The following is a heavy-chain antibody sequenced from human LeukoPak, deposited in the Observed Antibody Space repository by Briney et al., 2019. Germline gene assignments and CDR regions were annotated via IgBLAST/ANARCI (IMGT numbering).Heavy chain of an antibody. Sequence: PSETLSLTCTVSGGSISSSTDYWGWIRQPPGKGLEWIGYIYHSGSTYYNPSLKSRVTISVDRSKNQFSLKLSSVTAADTAVYYCARHDLYSSGWYFDYWGQGTLVTVSS. J-gene: IGHJ4*02. CDR2: IYHSGST. V-gene: IGHV4-39*01. CDR1: GGSISSSTDY. D-gene: IGHD6-19*01. CDR3: ARHDLYSSGWYFDY.